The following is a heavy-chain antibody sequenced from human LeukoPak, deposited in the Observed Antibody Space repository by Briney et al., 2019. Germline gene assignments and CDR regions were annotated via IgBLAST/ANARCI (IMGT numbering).Heavy chain of an antibody. CDR2: ISSSSSYI. Sequence: PGGSLRLSCAASGFTFSSYSMNWVRQAPGKGLEWVSSISSSSSYIYYADSVKGRFTISRDNAKNSLYLQMNSLRAEDTAVYYCARELNGYGYYFFDYWGPGTLVTVSS. CDR1: GFTFSSYS. J-gene: IGHJ4*02. CDR3: ARELNGYGYYFFDY. D-gene: IGHD3-16*01. V-gene: IGHV3-21*01.